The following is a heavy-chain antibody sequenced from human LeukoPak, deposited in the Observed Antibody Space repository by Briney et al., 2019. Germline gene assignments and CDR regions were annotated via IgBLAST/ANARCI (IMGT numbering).Heavy chain of an antibody. CDR3: TKRVKYGGTWDHFAD. CDR1: GFTFDNYR. CDR2: VNTDGGNT. J-gene: IGHJ4*02. V-gene: IGHV3-23*01. Sequence: GGSLRLSCAASGFTFDNYRMSWVRQAPGKGLEWVSTVNTDGGNTYYADSVKGRFTISRDNSKSTLILQMNSLRVEDTALYYCTKRVKYGGTWDHFADWGQGTLVTVSS. D-gene: IGHD1-26*01.